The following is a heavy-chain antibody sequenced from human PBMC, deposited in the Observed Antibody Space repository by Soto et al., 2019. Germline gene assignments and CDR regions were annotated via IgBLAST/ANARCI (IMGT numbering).Heavy chain of an antibody. D-gene: IGHD2-2*02. Sequence: GALRLSCAAFGFDFNKYAMTWVRQAPGKGLQWVSSITSNGDSTYYADSVKGRFTTSRDNSKNTLYLQMNSLRADDTAVFYCAKDPPSYTTSPFYFDSWGQGTLVTVSS. J-gene: IGHJ4*02. CDR1: GFDFNKYA. V-gene: IGHV3-23*01. CDR2: ITSNGDST. CDR3: AKDPPSYTTSPFYFDS.